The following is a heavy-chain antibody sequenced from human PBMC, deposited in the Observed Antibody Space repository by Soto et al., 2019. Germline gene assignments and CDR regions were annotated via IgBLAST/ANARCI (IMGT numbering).Heavy chain of an antibody. J-gene: IGHJ3*01. Sequence: QVQLQESGPGLVRPSETLSLTCTVSGASISSYYWNWIRQPPGEALEWIGFIYNSGNTKYNPSLNSRATIAVDTSKNQFSLKLTSVTAADTAVYFCARDMLPTASGVVAFDVWGQGTMVTVSS. D-gene: IGHD3-10*01. CDR2: IYNSGNT. V-gene: IGHV4-59*01. CDR3: ARDMLPTASGVVAFDV. CDR1: GASISSYY.